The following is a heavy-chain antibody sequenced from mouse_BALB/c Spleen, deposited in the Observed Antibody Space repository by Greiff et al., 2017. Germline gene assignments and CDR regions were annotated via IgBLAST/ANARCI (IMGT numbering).Heavy chain of an antibody. J-gene: IGHJ2*01. Sequence: VQLQESGAELARPGASVKLSCKASGYTFTSYWMQWVKQRPGQGLEWIGAIYPGDGDTRYTQKFKGKATLTADKSSSTAYMQLSSLASGDSAVYYCARGDYWGQGTTLTVSS. CDR2: IYPGDGDT. CDR1: GYTFTSYW. CDR3: ARGDY. V-gene: IGHV1-87*01.